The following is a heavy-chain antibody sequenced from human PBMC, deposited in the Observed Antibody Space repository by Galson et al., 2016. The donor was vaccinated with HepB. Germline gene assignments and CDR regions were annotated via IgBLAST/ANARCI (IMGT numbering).Heavy chain of an antibody. J-gene: IGHJ4*02. CDR2: INAGNGHT. CDR1: GYTFTSCA. CDR3: AREYSSGWYGFDY. V-gene: IGHV1-3*01. Sequence: SVKVSCKASGYTFTSCAMHWVRQAPGQRLEWMGWINAGNGHTKYSQRFQDRVTITRDTSASTAYMELSSLRSEDTAVYYCAREYSSGWYGFDYWGQGTLVTVST. D-gene: IGHD6-19*01.